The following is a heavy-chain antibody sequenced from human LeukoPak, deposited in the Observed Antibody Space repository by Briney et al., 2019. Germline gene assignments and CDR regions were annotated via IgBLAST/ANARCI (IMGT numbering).Heavy chain of an antibody. CDR3: AKDQYQLGSYFDY. V-gene: IGHV3-9*01. Sequence: GGSLRLSCAASGFTFDDYAMHWVRQAPGKGLEWVSGISWNSGSIGYADSVKGRFTISRDNAKNSLYLQMNSLRAEDTALYYCAKDQYQLGSYFDYWGRGTLVTISS. D-gene: IGHD2-2*01. J-gene: IGHJ4*02. CDR1: GFTFDDYA. CDR2: ISWNSGSI.